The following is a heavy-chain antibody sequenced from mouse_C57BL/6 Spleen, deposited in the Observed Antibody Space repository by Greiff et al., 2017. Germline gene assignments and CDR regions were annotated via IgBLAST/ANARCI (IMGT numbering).Heavy chain of an antibody. CDR3: AREPRPLYYDYDGGVMDY. Sequence: QVQLQQPGTELVKPGASVKLSCKASGYTFTSYWMHWVKQRPGQGLEWIGNINPSNGGTNYNEKFKSKATLTVDKSSSTAYMPLSSLTSEDSAVYYCAREPRPLYYDYDGGVMDYWGQGTSVTVSS. V-gene: IGHV1-53*01. CDR1: GYTFTSYW. D-gene: IGHD2-4*01. CDR2: INPSNGGT. J-gene: IGHJ4*01.